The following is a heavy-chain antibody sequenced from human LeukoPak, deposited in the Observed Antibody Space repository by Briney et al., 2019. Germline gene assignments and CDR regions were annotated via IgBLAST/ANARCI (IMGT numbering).Heavy chain of an antibody. CDR1: GGSFSGYY. V-gene: IGHV4-59*01. J-gene: IGHJ4*02. CDR3: ARGDWNDGGYNDY. D-gene: IGHD1-1*01. Sequence: SETLSLTCAVYGGSFSGYYWSWIRQPPGKGLEWIGYIYYSESTNYNPSLKSRVTISVDTSKNQFSLKLSSVTAADTAVYYCARGDWNDGGYNDYWGQGTLVTVSS. CDR2: IYYSEST.